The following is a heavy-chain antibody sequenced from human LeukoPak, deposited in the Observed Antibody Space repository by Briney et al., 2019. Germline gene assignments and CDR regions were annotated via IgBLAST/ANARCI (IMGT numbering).Heavy chain of an antibody. D-gene: IGHD3-22*01. CDR3: ATPGGHEDSSGHYYIHYYGMDV. CDR2: IYYSGST. CDR1: GGSISSGGYY. V-gene: IGHV4-31*03. J-gene: IGHJ6*02. Sequence: SQTLSLTCTVSGGSISSGGYYWSWIRQHPGKGLEWIGYIYYSGSTYYNPSLKSRVTISVDTSKNQFSLKLSSVTAADTAVYYCATPGGHEDSSGHYYIHYYGMDVWGPGITVTVAS.